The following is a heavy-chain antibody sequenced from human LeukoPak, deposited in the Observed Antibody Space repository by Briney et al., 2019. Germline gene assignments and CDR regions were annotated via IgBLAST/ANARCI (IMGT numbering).Heavy chain of an antibody. CDR2: IKSKTDGGTT. Sequence: GGSLRLSCAASGFTFSNAWMSWVRQAPGRGLEWVGRIKSKTDGGTTDYAAPVKGRFTISRDDSKNTLYLQMNSLKTEDTAVYYCTTEAYYYDSGAIKYFDYWGQGTLVTVSS. CDR1: GFTFSNAW. J-gene: IGHJ4*02. D-gene: IGHD3-22*01. V-gene: IGHV3-15*01. CDR3: TTEAYYYDSGAIKYFDY.